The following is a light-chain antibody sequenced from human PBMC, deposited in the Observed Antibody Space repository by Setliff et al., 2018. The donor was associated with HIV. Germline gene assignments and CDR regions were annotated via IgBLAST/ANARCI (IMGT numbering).Light chain of an antibody. CDR1: NIGSAS. Sequence: SYELTQPPSVSVAPGKTARITCEGNNIGSASVHWYQQKPGQAPVVVIYYDSDRPSGIPERFSGSNSGNTATLTISRVEAGDEADYYCLVWDSSSDHPFAFGTGTKVTVL. CDR3: LVWDSSSDHPFA. CDR2: YDS. V-gene: IGLV3-21*04. J-gene: IGLJ1*01.